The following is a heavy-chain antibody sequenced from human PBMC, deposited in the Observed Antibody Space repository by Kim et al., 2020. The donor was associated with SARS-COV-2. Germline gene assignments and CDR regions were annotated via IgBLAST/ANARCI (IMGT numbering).Heavy chain of an antibody. CDR3: AKAGFNYDYVWGSYRFDY. D-gene: IGHD3-16*02. Sequence: KGRFTISRDNAKNSLYLQMNSLRAEDTALYYCAKAGFNYDYVWGSYRFDYWGQGTLVTVSS. V-gene: IGHV3-9*01. J-gene: IGHJ4*02.